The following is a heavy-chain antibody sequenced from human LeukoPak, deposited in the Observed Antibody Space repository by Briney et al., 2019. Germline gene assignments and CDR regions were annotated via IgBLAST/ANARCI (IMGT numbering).Heavy chain of an antibody. V-gene: IGHV3-66*02. J-gene: IGHJ6*02. D-gene: IGHD6-19*01. CDR3: ARDAVLSGWRDCYYYGMDV. CDR2: IYSGGST. Sequence: GGSLRLSCAASGFTVSSNYMSWVRQAPGQGLEWVSVIYSGGSTYYADSVKGRFTISRDNSKNTLYLQMNSLRAEDTAVYYCARDAVLSGWRDCYYYGMDVWGQGTTVTVSS. CDR1: GFTVSSNY.